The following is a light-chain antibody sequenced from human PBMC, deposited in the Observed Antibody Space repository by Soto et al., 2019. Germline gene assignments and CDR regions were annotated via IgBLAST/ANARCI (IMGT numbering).Light chain of an antibody. CDR2: DVS. CDR1: QSATNK. Sequence: EIVITQAPVTRSVSPGERASLFCRASQSATNKLAWYQQKPGQAPRLLIYDVSKRATGVPARFSGSGSGTEFILTISSLQSEDFASYYCQQYDTWPFTFGGGTKVDIK. J-gene: IGKJ4*01. V-gene: IGKV3-15*01. CDR3: QQYDTWPFT.